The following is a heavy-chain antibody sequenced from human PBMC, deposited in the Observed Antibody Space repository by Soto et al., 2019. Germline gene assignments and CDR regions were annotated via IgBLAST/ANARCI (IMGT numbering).Heavy chain of an antibody. CDR3: AGAGLLWFGELFSH. D-gene: IGHD3-10*01. Sequence: SVKVSCKASGGTFSSYAISWVRQAPGQGLEWMGGIIPISETTNYAQKFQGRVTITADESKSTAYMELSSLRAEDTAVYYCAGAGLLWFGELFSHWGQGTLVTVSS. J-gene: IGHJ4*02. CDR2: IIPISETT. CDR1: GGTFSSYA. V-gene: IGHV1-69*13.